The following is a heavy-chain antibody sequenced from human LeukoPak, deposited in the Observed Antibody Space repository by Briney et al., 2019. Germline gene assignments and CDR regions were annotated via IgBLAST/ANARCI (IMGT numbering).Heavy chain of an antibody. J-gene: IGHJ2*01. D-gene: IGHD2-15*01. CDR1: GFTFSSYW. Sequence: SGGSLRLSCAVSGFTFSSYWMHWVRQGPGKGLAWVSRITSDGSATDYADSEKGRFTISRDNAKNTLYLHMDSLRAEDTAVYYCARDASPGYFDLWGRGTLVTVSS. V-gene: IGHV3-74*01. CDR3: ARDASPGYFDL. CDR2: ITSDGSAT.